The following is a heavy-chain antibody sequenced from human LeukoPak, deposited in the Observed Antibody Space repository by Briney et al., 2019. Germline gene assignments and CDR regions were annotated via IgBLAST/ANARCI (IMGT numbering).Heavy chain of an antibody. CDR3: ARHYYDTSGYYYFDY. Sequence: PSETLSLTCNVSGGSISGYCWSWIRQPPGKGLEYMGYIYYSGSTDYNPSLKSRITISVDTSKNQFSLKLSSVTAADTAVYYCARHYYDTSGYYYFDYWGQGTLVTVSS. V-gene: IGHV4-59*08. D-gene: IGHD3-22*01. CDR2: IYYSGST. CDR1: GGSISGYC. J-gene: IGHJ4*02.